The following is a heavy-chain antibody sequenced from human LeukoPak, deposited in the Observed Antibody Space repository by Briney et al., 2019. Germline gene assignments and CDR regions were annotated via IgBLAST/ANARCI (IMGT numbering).Heavy chain of an antibody. J-gene: IGHJ4*02. CDR2: LNHSGST. V-gene: IGHV4-34*01. CDR3: ARGAMAGTRYYFQY. Sequence: SETLSLTCAVYGGSFSDYYWTWIRQTPGKGLEWIGELNHSGSTNYNPSLKSRVTISLDTSKNQFSLKLKSVTAADTAVYYCARGAMAGTRYYFQYWGQGTLVTVSS. CDR1: GGSFSDYY. D-gene: IGHD5-18*01.